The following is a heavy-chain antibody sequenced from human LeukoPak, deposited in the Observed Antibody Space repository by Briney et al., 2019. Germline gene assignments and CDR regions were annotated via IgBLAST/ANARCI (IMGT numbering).Heavy chain of an antibody. D-gene: IGHD3-22*01. CDR1: GGSIRNYY. CDR3: ARVWDYYDTSPGAFDI. CDR2: IYYSGST. J-gene: IGHJ3*02. Sequence: SETLSLTCTVSGGSIRNYYWSWIRQPPGKGLEWIGYIYYSGSTNYNPSLKSRVTISVDTSKNQFSLKLSSVTAADTAVYYCARVWDYYDTSPGAFDIWGQGTMVTVSS. V-gene: IGHV4-59*01.